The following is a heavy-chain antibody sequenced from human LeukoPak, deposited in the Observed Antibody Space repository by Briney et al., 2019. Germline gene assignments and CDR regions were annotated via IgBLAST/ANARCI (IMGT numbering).Heavy chain of an antibody. CDR2: INHSGST. V-gene: IGHV4-34*01. D-gene: IGHD3-10*01. CDR1: GGSFSGYY. Sequence: SETLSLTCAVYGGSFSGYYWSWIRQPPGKGLEWIGEINHSGSTNYNPSLKSRVTISVDTSKNQFSLKLSSVTAADTAVYYCARYQLPWFGELFHYYYYGMDVWGQGTTVTVSS. CDR3: ARYQLPWFGELFHYYYYGMDV. J-gene: IGHJ6*02.